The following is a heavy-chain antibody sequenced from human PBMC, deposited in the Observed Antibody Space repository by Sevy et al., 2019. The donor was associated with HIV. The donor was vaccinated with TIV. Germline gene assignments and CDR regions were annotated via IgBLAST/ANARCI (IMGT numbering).Heavy chain of an antibody. Sequence: GGSLRLSCAASGFSLSSYGMSWVRQTPGQGLEWVSAISGSGGSTYYADSVKGRFTISRDDSKNTLYLQVISLRAEDTAVYYCAKGGFTMVRGVFDYWGQGPLVTVSS. CDR3: AKGGFTMVRGVFDY. J-gene: IGHJ4*02. CDR2: ISGSGGST. V-gene: IGHV3-23*01. D-gene: IGHD3-10*01. CDR1: GFSLSSYG.